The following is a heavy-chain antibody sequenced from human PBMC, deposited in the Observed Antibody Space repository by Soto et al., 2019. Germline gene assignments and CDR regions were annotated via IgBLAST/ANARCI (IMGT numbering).Heavy chain of an antibody. CDR3: AKDGKHSNGWWAAFDI. CDR1: GFTFGDYA. D-gene: IGHD6-19*01. CDR2: IRSNAFGGTT. V-gene: IGHV3-49*03. Sequence: PGGSLRLSCAASGFTFGDYALSWLRQAPGKGLEWVGLIRSNAFGGTTEYAASVKGRFTISRDNSKNTLSLQMSSLRAEDTAVYYCAKDGKHSNGWWAAFDIWGQGTVVTVSS. J-gene: IGHJ3*02.